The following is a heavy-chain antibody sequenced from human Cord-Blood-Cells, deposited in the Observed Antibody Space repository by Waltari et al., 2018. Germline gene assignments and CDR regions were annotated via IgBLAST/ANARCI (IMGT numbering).Heavy chain of an antibody. V-gene: IGHV4-34*01. J-gene: IGHJ3*02. D-gene: IGHD3-9*01. CDR2: INHSGST. Sequence: QVQLQQWGAGLLKPSETLSLTCAVYGGSFSGYYWSWIRLPPGKGLEWIGEINHSGSTNYNPSLKSRVTISVDTSKNQFSLKLSSVTAADTAVYYCALILAGAKGDAFDIWGQGTMVTVSS. CDR3: ALILAGAKGDAFDI. CDR1: GGSFSGYY.